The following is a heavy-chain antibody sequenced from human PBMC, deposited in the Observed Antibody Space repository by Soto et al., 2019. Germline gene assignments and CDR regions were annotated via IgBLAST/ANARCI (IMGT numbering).Heavy chain of an antibody. Sequence: PSETLSLTCTDSGGSVSSGSYYWSWIRQPPGKGLEWIGYIYYSGSTNYNPSLKSRVTISVDTSKNQFSLKLSSVTAADTAVYYCARADNFNYYDFWSGPKTIDYWGQGTLVTVSS. J-gene: IGHJ4*02. D-gene: IGHD3-3*01. V-gene: IGHV4-61*01. CDR3: ARADNFNYYDFWSGPKTIDY. CDR1: GGSVSSGSYY. CDR2: IYYSGST.